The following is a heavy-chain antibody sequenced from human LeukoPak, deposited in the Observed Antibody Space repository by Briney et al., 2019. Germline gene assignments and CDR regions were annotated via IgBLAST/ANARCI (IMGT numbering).Heavy chain of an antibody. CDR1: GDSISRSY. Sequence: SETPSLTCTVSGDSISRSYWSWIRQPPGKGLEWIGYISSRGRSTYTPALKSRVTISADTSNNQFSLSLTSPTAADTAVYYCARHRESYYESSHMGFDPWGQGTLVIVSS. CDR2: ISSRGRS. CDR3: ARHRESYYESSHMGFDP. V-gene: IGHV4-59*08. D-gene: IGHD3-22*01. J-gene: IGHJ5*02.